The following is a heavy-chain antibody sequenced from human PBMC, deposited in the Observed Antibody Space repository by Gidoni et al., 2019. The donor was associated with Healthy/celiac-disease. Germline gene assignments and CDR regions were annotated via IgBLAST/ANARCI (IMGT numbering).Heavy chain of an antibody. D-gene: IGHD3-10*01. J-gene: IGHJ5*02. CDR3: ARATYYYGSGSLNWFDP. CDR1: GFTFSSYG. CDR2: IWYDGSNK. Sequence: QVQLVESGGGVVQPGRSLRLSCAASGFTFSSYGMHWVRQAPGKGLEGVAVIWYDGSNKYYADSVKGRFTISRDNSKNTLYLQMNSLRAEDTAVYYCARATYYYGSGSLNWFDPWGQGTLVTVSS. V-gene: IGHV3-33*01.